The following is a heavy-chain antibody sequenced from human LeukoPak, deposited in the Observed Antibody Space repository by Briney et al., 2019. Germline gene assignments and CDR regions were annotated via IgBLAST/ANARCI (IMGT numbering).Heavy chain of an antibody. V-gene: IGHV4-59*08. Sequence: KPSETLSLTCTVSGGSIGTYYWSWIRQSPGKGLEWIGYIYVTGTRYNPYLQSRVTTSVDRSRNQFFLKMSSVTAADTAVYYCARHIGGGIEDMDVWGKGTKVIVSS. CDR1: GGSIGTYY. J-gene: IGHJ6*03. D-gene: IGHD3-16*02. CDR3: ARHIGGGIEDMDV. CDR2: IYVTGT.